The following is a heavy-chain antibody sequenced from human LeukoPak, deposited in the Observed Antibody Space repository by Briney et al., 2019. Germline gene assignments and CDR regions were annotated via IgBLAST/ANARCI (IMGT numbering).Heavy chain of an antibody. CDR1: GFTFSSYE. CDR2: ISSSGSTI. J-gene: IGHJ6*03. Sequence: GGSLRLSCAASGFTFSSYEMNWVRQAPGKGLEWVSYISSSGSTIYYADSVKGRFTISRDNAKNSLYLQMNSLRAEDTAVYYCARVRRLYCSSTSCYTDYYYYYMDVWGKGTTVTVSS. D-gene: IGHD2-2*02. V-gene: IGHV3-48*03. CDR3: ARVRRLYCSSTSCYTDYYYYYMDV.